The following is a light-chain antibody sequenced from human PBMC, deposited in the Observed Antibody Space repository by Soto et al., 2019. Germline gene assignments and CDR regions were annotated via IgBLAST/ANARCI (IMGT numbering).Light chain of an antibody. J-gene: IGLJ1*01. V-gene: IGLV2-14*01. CDR2: GVS. CDR1: ISDFVVYNY. Sequence: QSVLTQPASVSGSPGQSITISCTGTISDFVVYNYVSWYQQHPGKAPKLMIYGVSNRPSGVSNRFSGSKSGNTASLTISGLQADDEDEYYCSSHTISSAIQVFGNGTKLTGL. CDR3: SSHTISSAIQV.